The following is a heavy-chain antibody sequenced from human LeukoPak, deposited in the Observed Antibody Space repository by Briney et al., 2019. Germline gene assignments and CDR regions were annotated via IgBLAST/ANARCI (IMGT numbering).Heavy chain of an antibody. J-gene: IGHJ3*02. Sequence: PSETLSLTCTVSGGSISRYYWSWIRQPPGKGLEWIGYIYYSGSTNYNPSLKSRVTISVDTSKNQFSLKLSSVTAADTAVYYCAREELPYDAFDIWGQGTMVTVSS. D-gene: IGHD1-26*01. CDR3: AREELPYDAFDI. V-gene: IGHV4-59*01. CDR2: IYYSGST. CDR1: GGSISRYY.